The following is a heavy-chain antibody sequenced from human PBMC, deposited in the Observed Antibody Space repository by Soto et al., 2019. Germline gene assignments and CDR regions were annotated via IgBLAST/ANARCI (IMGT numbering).Heavy chain of an antibody. J-gene: IGHJ4*02. CDR2: IYYSGST. V-gene: IGHV4-30-4*01. CDR3: AIARNFLPNY. CDR1: GGSISSGDYY. Sequence: SETLSLTCTVSGGSISSGDYYWSWIRQPPGKGLEWIGYIYYSGSTYYNPSLKSRVTISVDTSKNQFSLKLSSVTAADTAMYSCAIARNFLPNYWGQGTLVTVSS.